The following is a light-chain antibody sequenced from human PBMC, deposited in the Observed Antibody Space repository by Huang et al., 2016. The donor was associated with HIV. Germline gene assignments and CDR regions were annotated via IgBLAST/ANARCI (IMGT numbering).Light chain of an antibody. CDR1: QTLVHTDGNTY. Sequence: DVIMTQSPLLLPVTLGQPAAISCRSSQTLVHTDGNTYLNWFLQRPGQSPRRLIYKVSNRDSGVPDRFTGSGSGIEFTPTISRVEAEDVGIYYCMQGTHWPPGTFGQGTNMEIK. CDR3: MQGTHWPPGT. V-gene: IGKV2-30*02. CDR2: KVS. J-gene: IGKJ1*01.